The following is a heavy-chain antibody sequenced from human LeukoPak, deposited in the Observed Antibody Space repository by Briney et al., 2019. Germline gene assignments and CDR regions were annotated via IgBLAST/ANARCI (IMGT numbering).Heavy chain of an antibody. J-gene: IGHJ4*02. D-gene: IGHD1-7*01. V-gene: IGHV5-51*01. CDR3: ARSLNGNYDDY. Sequence: GESLKISCQGSRYSFTTYWIAWVRQLPGKGLEWMGIIFPGDSDTKYSPSFQGQVTISADKSMNTAYLQWSSLKASDTAMYYCARSLNGNYDDYWGQGTLVLVSS. CDR1: RYSFTTYW. CDR2: IFPGDSDT.